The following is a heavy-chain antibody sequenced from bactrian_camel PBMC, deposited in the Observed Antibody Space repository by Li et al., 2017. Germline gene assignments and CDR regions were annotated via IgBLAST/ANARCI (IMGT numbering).Heavy chain of an antibody. CDR1: GLTYSRCT. D-gene: IGHD6*01. J-gene: IGHJ4*01. Sequence: HVQLVESGGGSVQAGGSLRISCAASGLTYSRCTMGWYRQAPGKERELVSQVLTDGSTHYAQSVKGRFIFSQDNAKNTVNLQTNGLKTEDMAMYYCATGQAIGAAYGGSWYGIDYWGQGTQVTVS. CDR2: VLTDGST. V-gene: IGHV3S9*01. CDR3: ATGQAIGAAYGGSWYGIDY.